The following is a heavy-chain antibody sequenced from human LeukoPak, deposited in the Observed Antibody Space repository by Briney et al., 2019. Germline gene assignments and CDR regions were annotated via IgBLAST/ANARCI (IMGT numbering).Heavy chain of an antibody. CDR1: GGTFSSYA. Sequence: SVKVSCKASGGTFSSYAISWVRQAPGQGLEWMGGIIPIFGTANYAQKLQGRVTITADESTSTAYMELSSLRSEDTAVYYCARATALFDAFDIWGQGTMVTVSS. D-gene: IGHD4-17*01. J-gene: IGHJ3*02. CDR3: ARATALFDAFDI. CDR2: IIPIFGTA. V-gene: IGHV1-69*01.